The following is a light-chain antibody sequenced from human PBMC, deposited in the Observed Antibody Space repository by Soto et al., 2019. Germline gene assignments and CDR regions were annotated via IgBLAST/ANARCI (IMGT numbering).Light chain of an antibody. CDR1: SSNIESNF. J-gene: IGLJ2*01. Sequence: QSVLTQPPSASGTPGQRVTISCFGSSSNIESNFVYWYQQLPGTTPRLLIYRNNQRLSGVPDRFSASKSGTSASLAISAFRSEDEADYYCPVWDDSLRGRLFGGGIKVTVL. V-gene: IGLV1-47*01. CDR3: PVWDDSLRGRL. CDR2: RNN.